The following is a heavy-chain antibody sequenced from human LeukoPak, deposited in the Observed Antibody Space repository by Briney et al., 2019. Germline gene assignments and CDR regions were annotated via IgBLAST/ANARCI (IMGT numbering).Heavy chain of an antibody. CDR1: GGSISSYY. J-gene: IGHJ4*02. V-gene: IGHV4-59*01. CDR3: ARVKEFPYYYFDY. Sequence: PSETLSLTCTVSGGSISSYYWSWLRQPPGKGLEWIGYIYYSGSTNYNPSLKSRVTISVDTSKNQFSLKLSSVTAADTAVYYCARVKEFPYYYFDYWGQGTLVTVSS. CDR2: IYYSGST. D-gene: IGHD3-10*01.